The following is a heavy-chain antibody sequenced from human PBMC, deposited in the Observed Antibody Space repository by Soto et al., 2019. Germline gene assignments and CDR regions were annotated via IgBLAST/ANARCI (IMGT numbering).Heavy chain of an antibody. CDR2: IIPIFGTT. J-gene: IGHJ6*02. CDR3: ARGRAKAHFYYGMDV. V-gene: IGHV1-69*01. Sequence: QVQMVQSGAEVKKPGSSLKVSCKASGGTFSGYGISWVRQAPGQGLEWMGGIIPIFGTTNYAPNFWDRVTISADEARSTVYMDLVSLRTDDTAVYYCARGRAKAHFYYGMDVWGQGTAVTVSS. CDR1: GGTFSGYG.